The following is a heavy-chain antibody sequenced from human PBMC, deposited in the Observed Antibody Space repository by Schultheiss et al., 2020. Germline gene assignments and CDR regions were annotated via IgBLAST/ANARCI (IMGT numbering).Heavy chain of an antibody. CDR2: ISAYNGNT. J-gene: IGHJ4*02. V-gene: IGHV1-18*01. Sequence: ASVTVSGKASGYTFTSYGISWVRQAPGQGLEWMGWISAYNGNTNYAQKFQGRVTMTRDTSISTAYMELSRLRSDDTAVYYCAREGLGPAANLNYWGQGTLVTVSS. CDR3: AREGLGPAANLNY. CDR1: GYTFTSYG. D-gene: IGHD2-2*01.